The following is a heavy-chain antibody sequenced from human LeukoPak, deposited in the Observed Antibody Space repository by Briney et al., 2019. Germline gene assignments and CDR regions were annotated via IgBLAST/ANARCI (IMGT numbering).Heavy chain of an antibody. J-gene: IGHJ3*02. CDR1: GFTFSSCS. V-gene: IGHV3-21*01. D-gene: IGHD3-22*01. CDR3: ARDYYDSSGYHDAFDI. CDR2: ISSSSSYI. Sequence: PGGSLRLSCAASGFTFSSCSMNWVRQAPGKGLEWVSSISSSSSYISYADSVKGRFTISRDNAKNSLYLQMNSLRAEDTAVYYCARDYYDSSGYHDAFDIWGQGTMVTVSS.